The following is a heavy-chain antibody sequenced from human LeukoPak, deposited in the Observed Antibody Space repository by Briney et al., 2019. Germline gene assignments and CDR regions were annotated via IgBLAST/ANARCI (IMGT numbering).Heavy chain of an antibody. V-gene: IGHV4-34*01. Sequence: PSETLSLTCAVYGESFSGYYWSWIRQPPGKGLEWIGEINHSGSTNYNPSLKSRVTISVDTSKNQFSLKLSSVTAADTAVYYCARNGGYDYFGYWGQGTLVTVSS. D-gene: IGHD5-12*01. CDR3: ARNGGYDYFGY. CDR2: INHSGST. J-gene: IGHJ4*02. CDR1: GESFSGYY.